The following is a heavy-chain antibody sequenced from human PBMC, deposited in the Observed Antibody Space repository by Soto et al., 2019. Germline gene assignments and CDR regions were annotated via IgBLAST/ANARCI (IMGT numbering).Heavy chain of an antibody. V-gene: IGHV1-69*06. CDR1: GGTLSDHG. D-gene: IGHD3-10*01. CDR2: TIPVFDTA. J-gene: IGHJ3*02. Sequence: QVQLEQSGAEVKKPGSSGKVSCKASGGTLSDHGVSWLRQAPGQGLEWVGGTIPVFDTAKYAQKFQGRVTIAADKSTNIAYMELSSLRSEDTAFYYCARGVYGSGNYYTGPSAFDIWGQGTMVIVSS. CDR3: ARGVYGSGNYYTGPSAFDI.